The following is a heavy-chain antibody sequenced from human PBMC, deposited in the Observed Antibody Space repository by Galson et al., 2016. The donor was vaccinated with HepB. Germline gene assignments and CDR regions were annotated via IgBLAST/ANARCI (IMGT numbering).Heavy chain of an antibody. V-gene: IGHV5-51*01. D-gene: IGHD1-7*01. J-gene: IGHJ4*02. CDR1: GYSFTSYW. CDR2: IYPGDSDT. CDR3: AGRKNYAPDY. Sequence: QSGAEVKKPGESLKISCEGSGYSFTSYWIGWVRQMPGKGLEWMGTIYPGDSDTRYSPSSQGQVTISADKSISAAYLQWNSLKASDTAIYYCAGRKNYAPDYWGQGTLVTVSS.